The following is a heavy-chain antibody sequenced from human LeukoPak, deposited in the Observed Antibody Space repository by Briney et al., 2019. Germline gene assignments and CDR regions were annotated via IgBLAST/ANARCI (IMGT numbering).Heavy chain of an antibody. CDR3: ARQTAMGRSGDY. J-gene: IGHJ4*02. Sequence: GESLKISCKASGYSFTSYWIGWVRQMPGKGLEWMGIIDPSDSETRYTPSFQGQVTISVDKSLATADLQWNSLKASDTAMYYCARQTAMGRSGDYWGQGTLVTVSS. V-gene: IGHV5-51*01. CDR2: IDPSDSET. CDR1: GYSFTSYW. D-gene: IGHD5-18*01.